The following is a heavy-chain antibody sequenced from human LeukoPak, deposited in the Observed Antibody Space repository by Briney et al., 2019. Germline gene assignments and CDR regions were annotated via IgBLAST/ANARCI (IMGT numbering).Heavy chain of an antibody. CDR3: ARLPPPRKLGGTFYYYYYMDV. V-gene: IGHV1-18*01. D-gene: IGHD7-27*01. CDR1: GYTFTSYG. CDR2: ISGYKGNT. Sequence: ASVKVSCKASGYTFTSYGISWVRQAPGQGLEWMGWISGYKGNTNYAQKLQGRVTMTTDTSTSTAYMELRSLRSDDTAVYYCARLPPPRKLGGTFYYYYYMDVWGKGTTVTVSS. J-gene: IGHJ6*03.